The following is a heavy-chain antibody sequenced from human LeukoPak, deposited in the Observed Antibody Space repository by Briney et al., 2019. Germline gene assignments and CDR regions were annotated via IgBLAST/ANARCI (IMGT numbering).Heavy chain of an antibody. CDR1: GYSISSGYY. CDR3: ARGRYYYGSGSYDY. J-gene: IGHJ4*02. V-gene: IGHV4-38-2*02. D-gene: IGHD3-10*01. Sequence: SETLSLTCTVSGYSISSGYYWSWIRQPPGKGLEWIGEINHSGSTNYNPSLKSRVTISVDTSKNQFSLKLSSVTAADTAVYYCARGRYYYGSGSYDYWGQGTLVTVSS. CDR2: INHSGST.